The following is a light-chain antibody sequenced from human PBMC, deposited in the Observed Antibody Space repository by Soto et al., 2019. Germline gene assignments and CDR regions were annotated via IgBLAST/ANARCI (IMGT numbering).Light chain of an antibody. V-gene: IGLV2-8*01. CDR1: SNDVGGYNY. J-gene: IGLJ2*01. CDR2: EVS. Sequence: QSALTQPPSASGSPGQSVTISCTGTSNDVGGYNYVSWYQQHPGKAPKLMIHEVSKRPSGVPDRFSGSKSGNTASLTVSGLLTEYEADYYCSSYGGANPVVFGGGTKRTVL. CDR3: SSYGGANPVV.